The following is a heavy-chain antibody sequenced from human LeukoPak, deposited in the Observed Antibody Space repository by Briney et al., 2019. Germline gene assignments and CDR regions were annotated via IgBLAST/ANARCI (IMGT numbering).Heavy chain of an antibody. J-gene: IGHJ3*02. D-gene: IGHD4-17*01. CDR3: ARQRAMDYGDHDAFDI. Sequence: QPGGSLRLSCAASGFTFSSYGLRWVRQAPGKGLEWGAVIWYDGSSKYYADSVKGRFTISRDNSKNTLYLQMNSLRAEDTAVYYCARQRAMDYGDHDAFDIWGQGTMVTVSS. CDR1: GFTFSSYG. CDR2: IWYDGSSK. V-gene: IGHV3-33*01.